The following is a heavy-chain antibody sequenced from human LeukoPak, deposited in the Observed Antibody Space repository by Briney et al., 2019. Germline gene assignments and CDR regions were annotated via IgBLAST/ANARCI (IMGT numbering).Heavy chain of an antibody. D-gene: IGHD6-25*01. V-gene: IGHV3-30*02. CDR2: IRSDGYHT. CDR3: AKPSGRGVDY. J-gene: IGHJ4*02. CDR1: GFVFDDYD. Sequence: GGSLRLSCGASGFVFDDYDMHWVRQATGKGLEWVAFIRSDGYHTYYTDSVKGRFIITRDNFKNTLYLQMNSLRLEDMAVYYCAKPSGRGVDYWGRGTRVTVSS.